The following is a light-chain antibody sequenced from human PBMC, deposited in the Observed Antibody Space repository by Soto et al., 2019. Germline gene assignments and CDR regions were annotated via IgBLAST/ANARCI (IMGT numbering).Light chain of an antibody. V-gene: IGKV3-20*01. CDR1: QSVSSNY. Sequence: IVLTQSPGTLSLSPGERATLSCRASQSVSSNYLAWYQQKPGQAPRLLIYGASSRATGIPDRFSGSQSGTDFPLTISRLEPEDSAVYYCQQLGTFGQGTKVEIK. CDR3: QQLGT. J-gene: IGKJ1*01. CDR2: GAS.